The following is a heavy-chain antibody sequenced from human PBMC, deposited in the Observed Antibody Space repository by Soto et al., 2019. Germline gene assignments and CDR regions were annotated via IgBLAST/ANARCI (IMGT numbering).Heavy chain of an antibody. V-gene: IGHV4-31*01. Sequence: QVQLQESGPGLVKPSQTLSLTCTVSGGSISSGGYYWSWIRQHPGKGLEWIGYIYYSGSTYYNPSLKSLVTISVDTSKNQFSLKLSSVTAADTAVYYCATEESSSGSYYNGPFDYWGQGTLVTVSS. D-gene: IGHD3-10*01. CDR2: IYYSGST. CDR3: ATEESSSGSYYNGPFDY. J-gene: IGHJ4*02. CDR1: GGSISSGGYY.